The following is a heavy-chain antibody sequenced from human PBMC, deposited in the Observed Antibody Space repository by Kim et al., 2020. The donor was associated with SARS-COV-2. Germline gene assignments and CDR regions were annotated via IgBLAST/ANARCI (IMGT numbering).Heavy chain of an antibody. J-gene: IGHJ4*02. CDR3: ARPLTYYDILTGTTGYYFDC. CDR1: GYSFTSYW. Sequence: GESLKISCKGSGYSFTSYWIGWVRQMPGKGLEWMGIIYPGDSDTRYSPSFQGQVTISADKSISPAYLQWSSLKASDTAMYYCARPLTYYDILTGTTGYYFDCWGQRALVTVSS. V-gene: IGHV5-51*01. D-gene: IGHD3-9*01. CDR2: IYPGDSDT.